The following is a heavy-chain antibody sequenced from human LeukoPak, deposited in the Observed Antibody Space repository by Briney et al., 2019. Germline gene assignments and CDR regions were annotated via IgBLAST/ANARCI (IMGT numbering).Heavy chain of an antibody. CDR1: GGSFSGYY. J-gene: IGHJ4*02. D-gene: IGHD2-2*01. CDR3: ARVSYCSSTGCPHGFDY. Sequence: SETLSLTCAVYGGSFSGYYWSWIRQPPGKGLEWIGEINHSGSTNYNPSLKSRVTISVDTSKNQFSLKLSSVTAADTAVYFCARVSYCSSTGCPHGFDYWGQGTLVTVSS. CDR2: INHSGST. V-gene: IGHV4-34*01.